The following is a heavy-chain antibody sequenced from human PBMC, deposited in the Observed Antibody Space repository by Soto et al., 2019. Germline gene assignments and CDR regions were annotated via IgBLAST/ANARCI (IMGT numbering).Heavy chain of an antibody. CDR2: IYYSGST. J-gene: IGHJ4*02. CDR1: GGSISSYY. CDR3: ARDLGDSGYHDY. V-gene: IGHV4-59*01. Sequence: SETLSLTCTVSGGSISSYYWSWIRQPPGKGLEWIGYIYYSGSTNYNPSLKSRVTISVDTSKNQFSLKLSSVTAADTAVYYCARDLGDSGYHDYWGQGTLVNVSS. D-gene: IGHD3-22*01.